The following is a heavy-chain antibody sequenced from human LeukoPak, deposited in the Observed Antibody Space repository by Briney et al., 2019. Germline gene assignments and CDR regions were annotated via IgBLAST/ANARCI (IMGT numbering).Heavy chain of an antibody. J-gene: IGHJ4*02. CDR3: AKDSIDY. Sequence: PGGSLRLSCAASGFTFSSYLMNWVRQAPGKGLEWVAVISYDGSNKYYADSVKGRFTISRDNSKNTLYLQMNSLRAEDTAVYYCAKDSIDYWGQGTLVTVSS. CDR2: ISYDGSNK. D-gene: IGHD2/OR15-2a*01. V-gene: IGHV3-30*18. CDR1: GFTFSSYL.